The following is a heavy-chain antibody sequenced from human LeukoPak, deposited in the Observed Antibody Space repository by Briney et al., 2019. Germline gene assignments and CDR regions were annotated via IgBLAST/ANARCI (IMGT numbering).Heavy chain of an antibody. CDR2: ISHSGTSI. Sequence: GGSLRPSCAASGLTFSDYYMSWIRQAPGKGLEWVSYISHSGTSIYYADSVKGRFTISRDNAKNSLYLQMNSLKAEDTAVYYCATLVVVAAGAFDYWGQGTLVTVSS. J-gene: IGHJ4*02. D-gene: IGHD2-15*01. CDR3: ATLVVVAAGAFDY. CDR1: GLTFSDYY. V-gene: IGHV3-11*01.